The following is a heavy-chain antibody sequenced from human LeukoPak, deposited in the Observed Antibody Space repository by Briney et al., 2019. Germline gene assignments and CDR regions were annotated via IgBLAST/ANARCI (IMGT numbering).Heavy chain of an antibody. CDR3: AKDHLAVAGTGPQPFDY. J-gene: IGHJ4*02. CDR2: ISYDGSNK. V-gene: IGHV3-30*18. D-gene: IGHD6-19*01. CDR1: GFTFSSYG. Sequence: GGSLRLSCAASGFTFSSYGMHWVRQAPGKGLDWVAVISYDGSNKYYADSVKGRFTISRDNSKNTLYLQMNSLRAEDTAVYYCAKDHLAVAGTGPQPFDYWGQGTLVTVSS.